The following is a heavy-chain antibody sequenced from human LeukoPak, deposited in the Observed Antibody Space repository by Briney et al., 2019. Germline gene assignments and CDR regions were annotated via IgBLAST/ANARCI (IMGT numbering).Heavy chain of an antibody. CDR1: GVTFSSYA. Sequence: GGSLRLSCAASGVTFSSYAMSWVRQAPGKGVGWVSAISGSGGSTYYADSVKGRFTISRDNSKNTLYLQMNSLRAEDTAVYYCAKPRWFGELLPDYWGQGTLVTVSS. CDR2: ISGSGGST. CDR3: AKPRWFGELLPDY. J-gene: IGHJ4*02. V-gene: IGHV3-23*01. D-gene: IGHD3-10*01.